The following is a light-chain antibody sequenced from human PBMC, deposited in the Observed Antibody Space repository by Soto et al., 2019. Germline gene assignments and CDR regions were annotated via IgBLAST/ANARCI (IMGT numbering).Light chain of an antibody. CDR3: QQYERSPTT. CDR2: GAS. J-gene: IGKJ4*01. CDR1: QSVSSTY. V-gene: IGKV3-20*01. Sequence: EIVMTQSPATLSLSPGERATLSCRASQSVSSTYSAWYQQTRHQPTSLLIYGASRRATGIADRFSGRGCGTDFPLTISRLAPEDFAVYYCQQYERSPTTFGEGTKVEIK.